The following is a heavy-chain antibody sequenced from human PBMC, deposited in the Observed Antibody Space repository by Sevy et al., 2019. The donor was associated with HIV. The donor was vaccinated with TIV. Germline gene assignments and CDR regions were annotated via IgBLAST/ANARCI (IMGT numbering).Heavy chain of an antibody. J-gene: IGHJ3*02. CDR2: ISWNSASI. CDR1: EVAFDQYD. D-gene: IGHD7-27*01. V-gene: IGHV3-9*01. CDR3: AKEPWGSINAFDM. Sequence: GGSLRLSCVASEVAFDQYDMHWIRQIPGRGLEWVSGISWNSASIHYVDSVRGRFTISRDNDGNSLYLHMRSLRPEDTALYYCAKEPWGSINAFDMWGQGTLVTVSS.